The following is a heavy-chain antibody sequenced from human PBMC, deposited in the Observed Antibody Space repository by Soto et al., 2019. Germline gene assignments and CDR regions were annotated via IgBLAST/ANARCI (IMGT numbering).Heavy chain of an antibody. V-gene: IGHV1-69*01. CDR1: GGTFRSYA. CDR3: ARDRDLYYDSSNMLDY. D-gene: IGHD3-22*01. CDR2: ISPIFGTA. J-gene: IGHJ4*02. Sequence: QVQLVQSGAEVKKPGSSVKVSCKASGGTFRSYAISWVRQAPGEGLDWMGGISPIFGTANYAPKFQGRVTITADESTCTAYMELSSLRSEDTAVYFCARDRDLYYDSSNMLDYWGQGTLVTVSS.